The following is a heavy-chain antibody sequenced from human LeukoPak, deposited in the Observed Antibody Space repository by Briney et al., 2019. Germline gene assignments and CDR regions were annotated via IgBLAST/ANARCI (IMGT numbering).Heavy chain of an antibody. CDR1: GGSISSYY. J-gene: IGHJ4*02. V-gene: IGHV4-59*01. D-gene: IGHD2-2*02. CDR3: ARGGYCSSTSCYTGTFDY. Sequence: PSETLSLTCTVSGGSISSYYWSWIRQPPGKGLEWIGYIYYSGSTNYNPSLKRRVTISVDTSKNQFSLKLSSVTAADTAVYYCARGGYCSSTSCYTGTFDYWGQGTLVTVSS. CDR2: IYYSGST.